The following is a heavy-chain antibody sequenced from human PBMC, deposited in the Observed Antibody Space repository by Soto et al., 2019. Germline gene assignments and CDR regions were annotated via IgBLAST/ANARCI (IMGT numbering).Heavy chain of an antibody. CDR2: ISSSSSYI. V-gene: IGHV3-21*01. CDR3: ARDQVPWYYDFWSGPALYGMDV. Sequence: AGGSLILSCAASGFTFSSYSMNWVRQAPGKGLEWVSSISSSSSYIYYADSVKGRFTISRDNAKNSLYLQMNSLRAEDTAVYYCARDQVPWYYDFWSGPALYGMDVWGQGTTVTVSS. J-gene: IGHJ6*02. CDR1: GFTFSSYS. D-gene: IGHD3-3*01.